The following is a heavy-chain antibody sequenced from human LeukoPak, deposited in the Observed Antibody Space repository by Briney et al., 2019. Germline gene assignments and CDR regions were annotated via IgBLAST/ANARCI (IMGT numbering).Heavy chain of an antibody. D-gene: IGHD3-22*01. CDR3: AKGNYYDSSGYYRYFDY. J-gene: IGHJ4*02. CDR1: GFTFSSYA. Sequence: LPGGSLRLSCVASGFTFSSYAMSWVRQAPGKGLEWVSAISGSGGSTYYADSVKGRFTISRDNSKNTLYLQMNSLRAEDTAVYYCAKGNYYDSSGYYRYFDYWGQGTLVIVSS. V-gene: IGHV3-23*01. CDR2: ISGSGGST.